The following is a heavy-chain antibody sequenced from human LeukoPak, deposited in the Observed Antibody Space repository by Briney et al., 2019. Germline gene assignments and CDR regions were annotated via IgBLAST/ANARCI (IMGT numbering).Heavy chain of an antibody. J-gene: IGHJ4*02. CDR1: GYSISSASY. CDR2: NYHSGSP. D-gene: IGHD2-2*02. CDR3: ARHRRYCSSTSCYTIHFDY. Sequence: SETLSLTCAVSGYSISSASYWGCIRQPPGKGRECIGNNYHSGSPYYNPSLKSRVTISVDTSKNQFSLKVSSVTAADTAVYYCARHRRYCSSTSCYTIHFDYWGQGTLVTVSS. V-gene: IGHV4-38-2*01.